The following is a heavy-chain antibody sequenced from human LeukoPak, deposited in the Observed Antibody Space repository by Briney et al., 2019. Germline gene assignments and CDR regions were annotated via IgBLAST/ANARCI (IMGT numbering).Heavy chain of an antibody. CDR2: ISSSSSTI. V-gene: IGHV3-48*01. CDR3: ARRHDYGDY. Sequence: GGSLRLSCAASGFTFSSYSMNWVRQAPGKGLEWVSYISSSSSTIYYADSVKGRFTISRDNAKSSLYLQMNSLRAEDTAVYYCARRHDYGDYWGQGTLVTVSS. CDR1: GFTFSSYS. J-gene: IGHJ4*02.